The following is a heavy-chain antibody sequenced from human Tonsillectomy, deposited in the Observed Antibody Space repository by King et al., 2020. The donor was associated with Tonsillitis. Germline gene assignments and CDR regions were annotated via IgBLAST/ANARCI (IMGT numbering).Heavy chain of an antibody. Sequence: QLQESGPGLVKPSETLSLTCSVSGASIKTHYWTWIRHSPGKGLQWIGYIYHSGTTNYNHSLKSRVTISVATSKNQLSLTLSSVTAADTAVYYVATTEGVPAAIPFDAFDMWGQGTMVTVSS. J-gene: IGHJ3*02. CDR2: IYHSGTT. CDR1: GASIKTHY. D-gene: IGHD2-2*01. CDR3: ATTEGVPAAIPFDAFDM. V-gene: IGHV4-59*11.